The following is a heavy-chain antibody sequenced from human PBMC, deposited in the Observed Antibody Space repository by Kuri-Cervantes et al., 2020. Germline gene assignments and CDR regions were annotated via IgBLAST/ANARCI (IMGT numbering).Heavy chain of an antibody. J-gene: IGHJ5*02. V-gene: IGHV3-23*01. Sequence: GESLSLACASSRFTFSSYAMSWVSQAPGKGLEWVSAISGSGGRTYYADSVKGRFTISRDNSKNTLYLQMNSQRAEDTAVYYCAKDVGPTITGTKFDPWGQGTLVTVSS. D-gene: IGHD1-20*01. CDR1: RFTFSSYA. CDR3: AKDVGPTITGTKFDP. CDR2: ISGSGGRT.